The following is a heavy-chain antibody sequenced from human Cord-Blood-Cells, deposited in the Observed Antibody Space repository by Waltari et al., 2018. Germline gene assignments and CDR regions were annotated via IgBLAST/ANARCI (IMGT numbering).Heavy chain of an antibody. V-gene: IGHV1-69*06. J-gene: IGHJ6*02. CDR1: GGTFSSYA. Sequence: QVQLVQSGAEVKKPGSSVKVSCKASGGTFSSYAISWVRQAPGQGLEWMGGIIPIFGTANYAQKFQGRVTITADKSTSTAYMELSSLRSEDTAVYYCARGPLRFLEWLFSYYGMDVWGQGTTVTVSS. CDR2: IIPIFGTA. CDR3: ARGPLRFLEWLFSYYGMDV. D-gene: IGHD3-3*01.